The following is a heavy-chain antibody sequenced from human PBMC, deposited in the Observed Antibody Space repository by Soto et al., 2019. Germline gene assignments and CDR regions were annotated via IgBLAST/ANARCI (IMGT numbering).Heavy chain of an antibody. CDR1: GFSLSNARMG. CDR2: IFSNDEK. V-gene: IGHV2-26*01. Sequence: QVTLKESGPVLVNPTETLTLTCTVSGFSLSNARMGVSWIRQPPGKALEWLAHIFSNDEKSYSTSLKSRLTISKDTSKSQVVLTMTNMDPVDTATYYCARTSVEMATIYFDYWGQGTLVTVSS. CDR3: ARTSVEMATIYFDY. D-gene: IGHD5-12*01. J-gene: IGHJ4*02.